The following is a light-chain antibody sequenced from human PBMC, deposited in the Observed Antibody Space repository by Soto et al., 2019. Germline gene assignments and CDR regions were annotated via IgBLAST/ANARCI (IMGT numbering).Light chain of an antibody. J-gene: IGKJ1*01. CDR1: QSVSSN. Sequence: EIVMTQSPVTLSVSPGERATLSCRASQSVSSNLAWYQHKPGQAPRLLIYGASTRATGVPARFSCSGSGTEFTLTISSLQSEDFAVYYCQHYNYWPPWTFGQGTKVEIK. CDR2: GAS. V-gene: IGKV3-15*01. CDR3: QHYNYWPPWT.